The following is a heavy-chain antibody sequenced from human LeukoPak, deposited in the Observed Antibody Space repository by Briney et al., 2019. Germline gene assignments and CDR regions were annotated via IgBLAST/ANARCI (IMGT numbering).Heavy chain of an antibody. J-gene: IGHJ3*02. V-gene: IGHV3-9*01. CDR3: ARGTSGLGAFDM. Sequence: GRSLRLSCAASGFTFDDYAMHWVRQAPGKGLEWVSGISWNSGSIGYADSVKGRFTISRDNAKNSLYLQMNSLRAEDTAVYFCARGTSGLGAFDMWGQGTMVTVYS. CDR1: GFTFDDYA. CDR2: ISWNSGSI. D-gene: IGHD3/OR15-3a*01.